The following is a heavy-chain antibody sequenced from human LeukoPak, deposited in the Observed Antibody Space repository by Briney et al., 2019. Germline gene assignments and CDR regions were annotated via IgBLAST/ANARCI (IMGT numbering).Heavy chain of an antibody. D-gene: IGHD6-19*01. J-gene: IGHJ4*02. CDR2: IWYDGSNN. Sequence: GGSLRLSCAASGFTFSSYGMHWVRQAPGKGLEWVAVIWYDGSNNCYADSVKGRFTISRDNSKNTLYLQMNSLRAEDTAVYYCARVRGIAVAGSFDYWGQGTLVTVSS. CDR3: ARVRGIAVAGSFDY. V-gene: IGHV3-33*01. CDR1: GFTFSSYG.